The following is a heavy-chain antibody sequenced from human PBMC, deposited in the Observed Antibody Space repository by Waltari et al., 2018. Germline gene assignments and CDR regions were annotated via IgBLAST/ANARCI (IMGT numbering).Heavy chain of an antibody. Sequence: QVQLQQWGAGLLKPSETLSLTCAVYGGSFSGYYWSWIRQPPGKGLEWIGEINHSGSTNYNPALKSRVTISVDTSKNQFSLKLSSVTAADTAVYYCARGLRTLLRGFYYGSGSYSNWFDPWGQGTLVTVSS. CDR3: ARGLRTLLRGFYYGSGSYSNWFDP. CDR2: INHSGST. V-gene: IGHV4-34*01. D-gene: IGHD3-10*01. CDR1: GGSFSGYY. J-gene: IGHJ5*02.